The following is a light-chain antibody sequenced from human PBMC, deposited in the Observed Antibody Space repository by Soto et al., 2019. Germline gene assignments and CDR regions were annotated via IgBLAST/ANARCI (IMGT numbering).Light chain of an antibody. CDR2: EVS. CDR3: SSYTSSSTAV. J-gene: IGLJ7*01. V-gene: IGLV2-14*01. Sequence: SALTQPASVSGSPGQSITISCTGTSSDVGGYDYVSWYQQHPGKAPKLMIYEVSNRPSGVSNRFSGSKSDNTASLTISGLQAEDEADYYCSSYTSSSTAVFGGGTQLTVL. CDR1: SSDVGGYDY.